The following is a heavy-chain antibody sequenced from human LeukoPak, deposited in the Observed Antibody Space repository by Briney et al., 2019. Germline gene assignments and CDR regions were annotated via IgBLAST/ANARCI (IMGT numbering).Heavy chain of an antibody. J-gene: IGHJ3*02. CDR3: ARDEIVVVTATWDAFDI. CDR1: GGTFSSYA. D-gene: IGHD2-21*02. CDR2: IIPIFGIA. V-gene: IGHV1-69*04. Sequence: ASVKVSCKASGGTFSSYAISWVRQAPGQGLEWMGRIIPIFGIANYAQKFQGRVTISADKSTSTAYMELSSLRSEDTAVYYWARDEIVVVTATWDAFDIWGQGTMVTVSS.